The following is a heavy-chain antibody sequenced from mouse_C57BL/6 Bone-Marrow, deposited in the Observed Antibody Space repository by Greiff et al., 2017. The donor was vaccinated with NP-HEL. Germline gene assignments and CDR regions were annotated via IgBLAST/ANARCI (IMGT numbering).Heavy chain of an antibody. J-gene: IGHJ1*03. CDR1: GYTFTSYG. CDR3: ARGIPIYYYGSSHWYFDV. CDR2: IYPRSGNT. V-gene: IGHV1-81*01. D-gene: IGHD1-1*01. Sequence: VQLQQSGAELARPGATVKLSCKASGYTFTSYGISWVKQRTGQGLEWIGEIYPRSGNTYYNEKFKGKATLTADKSSSTAYMELRSLTSEDSAVYFCARGIPIYYYGSSHWYFDVWGTGTTVTVSS.